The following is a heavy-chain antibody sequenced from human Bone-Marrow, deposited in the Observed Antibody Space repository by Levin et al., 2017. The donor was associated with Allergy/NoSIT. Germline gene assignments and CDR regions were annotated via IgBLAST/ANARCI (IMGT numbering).Heavy chain of an antibody. J-gene: IGHJ4*02. Sequence: GGSLRLSCVASGFTVSNNYMTWVRRAPGKGLEWVSLIYSGGTTLYADSVKGRFAISRDSSKNTMYLQMNSLRAEDTAVYYCARNPGANDWCWGQGTLVTVSS. CDR2: IYSGGTT. D-gene: IGHD3-9*01. CDR3: ARNPGANDWC. V-gene: IGHV3-66*01. CDR1: GFTVSNNY.